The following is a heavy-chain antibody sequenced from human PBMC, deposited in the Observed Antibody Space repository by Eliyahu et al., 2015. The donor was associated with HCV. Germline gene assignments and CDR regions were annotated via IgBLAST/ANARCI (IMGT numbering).Heavy chain of an antibody. V-gene: IGHV3-9*01. CDR1: GFTFDDYA. J-gene: IGHJ6*03. Sequence: EVQLVESGGGLVQPGRSLRLSCAASGFTFDDYAMHLGSRAPRGGVWWVSGISWNSGSIGYADSVKGRFTISRDNAKNSLYLQMNSLRAEDTALYYCAKASNYYYYMDVWGKGTTVTVSS. CDR2: ISWNSGSI. CDR3: AKASNYYYYMDV.